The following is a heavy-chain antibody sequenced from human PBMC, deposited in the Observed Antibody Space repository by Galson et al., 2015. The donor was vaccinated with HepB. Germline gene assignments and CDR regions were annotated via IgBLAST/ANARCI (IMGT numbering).Heavy chain of an antibody. V-gene: IGHV3-53*04. CDR1: GFTVSSNY. D-gene: IGHD3-10*02. CDR3: ARARRLFGEPIR. CDR2: IYSGGST. Sequence: SLRLSCAASGFTVSSNYMSWVRQAPGKGLEWVSDIYSGGSTYYADSVKGRFTISRHNSKNKLYLQMNSMRAEDTAVYYCARARRLFGEPIRWGQGTTVTVSS. J-gene: IGHJ6*02.